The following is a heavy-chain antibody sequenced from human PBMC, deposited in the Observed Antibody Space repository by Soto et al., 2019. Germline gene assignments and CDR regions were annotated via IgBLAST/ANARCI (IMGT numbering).Heavy chain of an antibody. D-gene: IGHD3-3*01. CDR2: INTYKGDT. Sequence: QVHLVQSGAEVKEPGASVKVSCKASGYTFRNYAITWVRQAPGQGLEWMGWINTYKGDTNYAHKFQGRVTMTTDTSTSTAYMELRSLRSDDTAIYYCARDAASWSGRNLNWFDSWGQGTLVTVSS. V-gene: IGHV1-18*04. CDR1: GYTFRNYA. CDR3: ARDAASWSGRNLNWFDS. J-gene: IGHJ5*01.